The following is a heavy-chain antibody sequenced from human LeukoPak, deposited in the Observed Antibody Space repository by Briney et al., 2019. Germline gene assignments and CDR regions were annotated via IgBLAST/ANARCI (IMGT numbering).Heavy chain of an antibody. CDR1: GGSFSGYY. V-gene: IGHV4-34*01. CDR3: ATIRDRDYYDSSGSFDY. D-gene: IGHD3-22*01. J-gene: IGHJ4*02. Sequence: SETLSLTCAVYGGSFSGYYWSWIRQPPGKGLEWIGEINHSGSTNYNPSLKSRVTISVDTSKNQFSLKLSSVTAADTAVYYCATIRDRDYYDSSGSFDYWGQGTLVTVSS. CDR2: INHSGST.